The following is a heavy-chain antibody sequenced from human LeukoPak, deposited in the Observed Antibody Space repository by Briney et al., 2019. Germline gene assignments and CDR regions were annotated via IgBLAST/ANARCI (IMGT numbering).Heavy chain of an antibody. J-gene: IGHJ4*02. D-gene: IGHD4-23*01. CDR3: ARGGKATVVTM. CDR1: GGSISSYY. V-gene: IGHV4-4*07. Sequence: SETLSLTCTVSGGSISSYYWSWIRQPAGKGLEWIGRIYSSGSTNYNPSLKSRVSMSVDTSKNQFSLKLTSVTAADTAVYYCARGGKATVVTMWGQGILVTVSS. CDR2: IYSSGST.